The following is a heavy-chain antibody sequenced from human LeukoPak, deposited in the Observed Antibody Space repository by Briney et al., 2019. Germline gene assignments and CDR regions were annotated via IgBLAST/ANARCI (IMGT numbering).Heavy chain of an antibody. CDR3: AGSSSGYQTGTLDY. CDR2: IIPIFGTA. CDR1: GGTFSSYA. J-gene: IGHJ4*02. Sequence: SVKVSCKASGGTFSSYAISWVRQATGQGLEWMGGIIPIFGTANYAQKFQGRVTITADESTSTAYMELSSLRSEDTAVYYCAGSSSGYQTGTLDYWGQGTLVTVSS. V-gene: IGHV1-69*01. D-gene: IGHD3-22*01.